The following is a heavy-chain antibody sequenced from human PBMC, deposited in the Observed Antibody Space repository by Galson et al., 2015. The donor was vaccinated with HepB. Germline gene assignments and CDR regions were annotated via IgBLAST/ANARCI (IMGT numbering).Heavy chain of an antibody. D-gene: IGHD2-2*01. CDR3: ARVQPYCSNTSCSSREGIDV. Sequence: SVKVSCKASGYTFTSYDINWVRQASGQGLEWMGWMNPNSGNTGFAQKFQGRVTMTRDNSINTAYMELSSLRSEDTAVYYCARVQPYCSNTSCSSREGIDVWGQGTTVTDSS. V-gene: IGHV1-8*02. J-gene: IGHJ6*02. CDR1: GYTFTSYD. CDR2: MNPNSGNT.